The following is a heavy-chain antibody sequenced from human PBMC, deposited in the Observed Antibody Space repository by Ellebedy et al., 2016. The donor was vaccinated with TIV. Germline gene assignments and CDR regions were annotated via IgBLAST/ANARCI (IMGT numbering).Heavy chain of an antibody. CDR3: ARDQAWIQSESAYYYYMDV. Sequence: GESLKISXAASGFTSSDHYMDWVRQAPGKGLEWVGRSRSKPNSYTTEYAASVKGRFIISRDESKNSLYLQMNSLKTEDTAIYYCARDQAWIQSESAYYYYMDVWGKGTTVTVSS. CDR2: SRSKPNSYTT. V-gene: IGHV3-72*01. D-gene: IGHD5-18*01. CDR1: GFTSSDHY. J-gene: IGHJ6*03.